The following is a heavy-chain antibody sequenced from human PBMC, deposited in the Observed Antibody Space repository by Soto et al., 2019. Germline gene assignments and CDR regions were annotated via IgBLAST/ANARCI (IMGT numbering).Heavy chain of an antibody. J-gene: IGHJ4*02. V-gene: IGHV3-30*18. D-gene: IGHD6-19*01. CDR3: AKGGRQWLVTSDFNY. Sequence: VQLVESGGGVVQPGRSLRLSCAASGFTFSDYAMHWVRQAPGKGLEWVAVVSHDGRNTHYADSVKGRVTISRDSSKNTLSLEMTSLRAEDTAVYYCAKGGRQWLVTSDFNYWGQGALVTVSS. CDR2: VSHDGRNT. CDR1: GFTFSDYA.